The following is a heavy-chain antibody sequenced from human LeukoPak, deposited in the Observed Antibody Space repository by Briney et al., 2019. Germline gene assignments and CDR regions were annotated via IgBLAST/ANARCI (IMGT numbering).Heavy chain of an antibody. D-gene: IGHD3-16*01. Sequence: SETLSLTCTVSGGSISSGDYYWSWIRQPPGKGLEWIGYIYYSGSTNYNPSLKSRVTISVDTSKNQFSLKLSSVTAADTAVYYCARPSHGAHAFDIRGQGTMVTVSS. CDR3: ARPSHGAHAFDI. J-gene: IGHJ3*02. V-gene: IGHV4-30-4*01. CDR2: IYYSGST. CDR1: GGSISSGDYY.